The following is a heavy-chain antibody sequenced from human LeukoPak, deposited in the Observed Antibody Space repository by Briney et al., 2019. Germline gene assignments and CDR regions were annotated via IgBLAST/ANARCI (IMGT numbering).Heavy chain of an antibody. V-gene: IGHV3-11*04. Sequence: GGSLRLSCAASGFIFSDYYMSWIRQAPGKGLESVSYSNSSGSTIYYADSVRGRFTISRDNAKNSLYLQMNSLRAEDTALYYCARRGYFDSSGYDYWGQGTLVTVSS. J-gene: IGHJ4*02. CDR2: SNSSGSTI. CDR1: GFIFSDYY. CDR3: ARRGYFDSSGYDY. D-gene: IGHD3-22*01.